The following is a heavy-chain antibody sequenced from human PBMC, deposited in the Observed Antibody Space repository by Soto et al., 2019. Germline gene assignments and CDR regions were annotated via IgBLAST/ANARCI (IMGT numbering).Heavy chain of an antibody. V-gene: IGHV4-31*03. Sequence: QVQLQESGPGLVKPSQTLSLTCTVSGGSISSGGYYWSWIRQHPGKGLEWIGYIYYSGSTYYNPSLKSRVTISVDTSKNQFSLKLSSVTAADTAVYYCARDGAAAGPLYWFDPWGQGTLVTVCS. J-gene: IGHJ5*02. CDR3: ARDGAAAGPLYWFDP. CDR1: GGSISSGGYY. D-gene: IGHD6-13*01. CDR2: IYYSGST.